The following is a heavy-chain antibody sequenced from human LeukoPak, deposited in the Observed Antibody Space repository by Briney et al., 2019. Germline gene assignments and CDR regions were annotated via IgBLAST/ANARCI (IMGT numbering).Heavy chain of an antibody. CDR1: GFTFSSYD. CDR2: IGTAGDT. J-gene: IGHJ3*02. Sequence: GGSLRLSCAASGFTFSSYDMHWVRQATGKGLEWVSAIGTAGDTYYPGSVKGRFTISRENAKNPLYLQMNSLRAEDTAVYYCARSPPPPLYYYDSSGSRPNDAFDIWGQGTMVTVSS. V-gene: IGHV3-13*01. CDR3: ARSPPPPLYYYDSSGSRPNDAFDI. D-gene: IGHD3-22*01.